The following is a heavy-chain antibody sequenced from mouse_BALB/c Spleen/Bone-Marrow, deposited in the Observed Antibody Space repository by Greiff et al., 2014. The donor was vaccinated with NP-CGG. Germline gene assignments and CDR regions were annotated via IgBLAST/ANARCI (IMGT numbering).Heavy chain of an antibody. CDR2: ISTYYGDA. CDR3: ARSDGCDY. J-gene: IGHJ2*01. CDR1: GYTFTDYA. Sequence: QVQLEQSRMPLSGCKISVKISCKGSGYTFTDYALHWVKQSHAKSLEWIGIISTYYGDASYNQKFKVKATMTVDKSSSTAYMERARLKSEESDIDYGARSDGCDYWGQVTTLKVS. D-gene: IGHD2-3*01. V-gene: IGHV1-67*01.